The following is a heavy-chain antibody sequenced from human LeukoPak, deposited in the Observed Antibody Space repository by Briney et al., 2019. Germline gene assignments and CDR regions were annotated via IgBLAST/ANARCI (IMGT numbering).Heavy chain of an antibody. CDR2: FYVGGET. CDR1: GFSISSYY. J-gene: IGHJ4*02. V-gene: IGHV3-66*02. CDR3: ARGAGWNHFGY. Sequence: GGSLRLSCAASGFSISSYYMSWVRQAPGKALEWVSVFYVGGETYYADSVQGRFTISRDSSKNTLYLQMNSLRTDDTAVYYCARGAGWNHFGYWGQGTLVTVSS. D-gene: IGHD1-1*01.